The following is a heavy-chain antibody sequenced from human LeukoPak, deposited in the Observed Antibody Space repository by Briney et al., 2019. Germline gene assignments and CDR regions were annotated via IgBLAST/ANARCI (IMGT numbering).Heavy chain of an antibody. Sequence: GGSLRLSCAASGFTFSSYAMSWVRQAPGKGLEWVSAISGSGGSTYYADSVKGRFTTSRDNSKNTLYLQMNSLRAEDTAVYYCAKVAKRVDQIVVVIADAFDIWGQGTMVTVSS. V-gene: IGHV3-23*01. CDR2: ISGSGGST. D-gene: IGHD3-22*01. CDR3: AKVAKRVDQIVVVIADAFDI. CDR1: GFTFSSYA. J-gene: IGHJ3*02.